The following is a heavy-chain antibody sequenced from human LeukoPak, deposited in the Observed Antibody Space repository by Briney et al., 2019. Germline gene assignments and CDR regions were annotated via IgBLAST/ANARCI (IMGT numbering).Heavy chain of an antibody. CDR1: GFTFSSYG. J-gene: IGHJ4*02. Sequence: GRSLRLSCAASGFTFSSYGMHWVRQAPGKGLEWVAVIWYDGSNKYYADSVKGRFTISRDNSKNTLYLQMNSLRAEDTAVYYCARDFTSGSGGSHPLAGFDYWGQGTLVTVSS. D-gene: IGHD2-15*01. V-gene: IGHV3-33*01. CDR3: ARDFTSGSGGSHPLAGFDY. CDR2: IWYDGSNK.